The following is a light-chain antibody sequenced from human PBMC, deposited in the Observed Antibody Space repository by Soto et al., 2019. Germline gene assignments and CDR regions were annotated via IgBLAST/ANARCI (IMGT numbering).Light chain of an antibody. Sequence: EVVLTQSPATLSVSPGETVALSCRASQSVSINLAWIQQKPGQGPRLLIIGASTRATGVPDRFSGSGSGTDFTFTISSLQPEDIATYYCQQYGNLPYTFGPGTKLEIK. CDR3: QQYGNLPYT. CDR2: GAS. CDR1: QSVSIN. V-gene: IGKV3-15*01. J-gene: IGKJ2*01.